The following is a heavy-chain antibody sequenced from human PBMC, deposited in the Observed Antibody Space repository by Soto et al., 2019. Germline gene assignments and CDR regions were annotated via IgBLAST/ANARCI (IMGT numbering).Heavy chain of an antibody. CDR3: ARQGGSAGRWYFDY. CDR2: TSYDENYK. J-gene: IGHJ4*02. Sequence: QVQLVESGGGVVQPGRSLRLSCAASGFTFSGYAMHWVRQAPGKGLEWVAATSYDENYKYYADSVKGRFTISRDNSKNTLFLQMNGLRTEDTAVYYCARQGGSAGRWYFDYWGQGSVVTVSS. V-gene: IGHV3-30*04. CDR1: GFTFSGYA. D-gene: IGHD3-10*01.